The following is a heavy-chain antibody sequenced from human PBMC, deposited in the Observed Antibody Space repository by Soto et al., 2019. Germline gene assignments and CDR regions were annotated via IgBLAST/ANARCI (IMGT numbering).Heavy chain of an antibody. V-gene: IGHV3-53*02. Sequence: EVQLVETGGGLIQPGGSLRLSCAASGLTVSSNYMSWVRQAPGKGLEWVSVIYSGGNTYYADSVKGRFIISRDNSKNTLYLQMNSLRVEDTAVYYCARQGWNNLFDYWVQGTPVTVSS. CDR2: IYSGGNT. CDR3: ARQGWNNLFDY. J-gene: IGHJ4*02. D-gene: IGHD1-1*01. CDR1: GLTVSSNY.